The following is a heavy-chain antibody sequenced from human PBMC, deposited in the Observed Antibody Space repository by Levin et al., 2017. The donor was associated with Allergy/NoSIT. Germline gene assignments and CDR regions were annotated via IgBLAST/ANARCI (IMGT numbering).Heavy chain of an antibody. CDR1: GFTFNTYN. J-gene: IGHJ6*02. CDR2: ISGGGTAI. CDR3: AREPPNGMDG. Sequence: GGSLRLSCAASGFTFNTYNMNWVRQAPGKGLEWISYISGGGTAIYYADSVKGRFSISRDKGKNSVSLQMNSLRAEDTAVYYCAREPPNGMDGWGQGTAVTVSS. V-gene: IGHV3-48*01.